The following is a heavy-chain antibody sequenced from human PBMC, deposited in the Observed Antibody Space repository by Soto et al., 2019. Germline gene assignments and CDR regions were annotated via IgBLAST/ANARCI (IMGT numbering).Heavy chain of an antibody. J-gene: IGHJ5*02. CDR1: GGSFNSFS. V-gene: IGHV1-69*06. CDR3: TRRGRESANWFDP. Sequence: QVQLVQSGAEVKTPGSSVKVSCKASGGSFNSFSIDWVRQAPGQGLEWMGGIIPMSGRPNYAQRFQGRVTFREDKSTNEVDMELNRLTYEDTAVYYCTRRGRESANWFDPCVQGTLGTGSS. CDR2: IIPMSGRP.